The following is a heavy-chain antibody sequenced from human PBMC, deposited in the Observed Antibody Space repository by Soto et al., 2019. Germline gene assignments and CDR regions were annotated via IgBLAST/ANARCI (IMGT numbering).Heavy chain of an antibody. CDR1: GGSISSSSYY. CDR3: ARGIRVPLQVTGLLFDP. Sequence: QLQLQESGPGLVKPSETLSLTCTVSGGSISSSSYYWGWIRQPPGKGLEWIGSIYYSGSTYYNPSLKSRVTISVDTSKNQFSLKLSSVTAADTAVYYCARGIRVPLQVTGLLFDPWGQGTLVTVSS. CDR2: IYYSGST. D-gene: IGHD4-17*01. J-gene: IGHJ5*02. V-gene: IGHV4-39*01.